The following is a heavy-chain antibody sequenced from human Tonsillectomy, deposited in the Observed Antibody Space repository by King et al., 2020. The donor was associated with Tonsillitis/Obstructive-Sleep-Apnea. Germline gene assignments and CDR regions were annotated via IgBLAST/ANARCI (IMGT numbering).Heavy chain of an antibody. Sequence: VQLVESGGGVVQPGRSLRLSCAASGFTFSSYGMHWVRQAPGKGLEWVAVTSYDGSNKYYADSVKGRFTISRDNSKNSLYLQMNSLRAEDTAVYYCAREREQIDRSSFAYWGQGTLVTVSS. CDR1: GFTFSSYG. J-gene: IGHJ4*02. D-gene: IGHD6-6*01. V-gene: IGHV3-30*04. CDR3: AREREQIDRSSFAY. CDR2: TSYDGSNK.